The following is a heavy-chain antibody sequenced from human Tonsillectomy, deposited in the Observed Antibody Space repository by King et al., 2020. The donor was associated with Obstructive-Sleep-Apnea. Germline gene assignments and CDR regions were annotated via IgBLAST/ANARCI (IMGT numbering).Heavy chain of an antibody. J-gene: IGHJ5*02. CDR1: GFTFSKYA. CDR3: ARDLPVTTKWFDP. CDR2: ISYDGSNK. V-gene: IGHV3-30*04. D-gene: IGHD4-17*01. Sequence: QLVQSGGGVVQPGRSLRLSCAASGFTFSKYAMHWVRQAPGKGLEWVAVISYDGSNKYYADSVKGRSTISRDNSKNTLYLQMNSLRTEDTAVYYCARDLPVTTKWFDPWGQGILVTVSS.